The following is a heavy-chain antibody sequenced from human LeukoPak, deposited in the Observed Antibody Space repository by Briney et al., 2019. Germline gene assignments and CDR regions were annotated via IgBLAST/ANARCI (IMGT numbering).Heavy chain of an antibody. D-gene: IGHD6-13*01. Sequence: GGSLRLSCAVSGFTVSSKYMSWVRQAQGKGLEWVSLIYSGGNTYYADSVKGRFTISRDNSKNTLYVQMNSLSPEDTAVYYCARGTQQLSPVFDHWGQGTLVTVSS. CDR3: ARGTQQLSPVFDH. V-gene: IGHV3-66*01. J-gene: IGHJ4*02. CDR2: IYSGGNT. CDR1: GFTVSSKY.